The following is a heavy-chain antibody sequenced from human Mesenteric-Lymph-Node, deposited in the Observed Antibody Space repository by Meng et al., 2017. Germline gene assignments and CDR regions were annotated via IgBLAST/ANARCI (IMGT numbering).Heavy chain of an antibody. CDR2: ISGSGGST. J-gene: IGHJ4*02. Sequence: GGSLRLSCAASGFTFSSYEMSWVRQAPGKGLEWVSTISGSGGSTYYADSVKGRFTISRDNSKNTLYLQLNSLKTEDTAVYYCTTVGYSYGEYYFDYWGQGTLVTVSS. V-gene: IGHV3-23*01. CDR1: GFTFSSYE. D-gene: IGHD5-18*01. CDR3: TTVGYSYGEYYFDY.